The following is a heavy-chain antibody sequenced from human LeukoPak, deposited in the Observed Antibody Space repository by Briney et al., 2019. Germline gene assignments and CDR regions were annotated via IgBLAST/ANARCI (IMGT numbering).Heavy chain of an antibody. CDR3: ARVEGMAIFGVANRLLLDV. J-gene: IGHJ6*04. Sequence: ASVKVSCKASGYTFTSYGISWVRQAPGQGREWMGWISAYNGNTNYAQKLQGRVTMTTDTSTSTAYMELRSLRSDDTAVYYCARVEGMAIFGVANRLLLDVWGKGTTVTVSS. V-gene: IGHV1-18*01. D-gene: IGHD3-3*01. CDR1: GYTFTSYG. CDR2: ISAYNGNT.